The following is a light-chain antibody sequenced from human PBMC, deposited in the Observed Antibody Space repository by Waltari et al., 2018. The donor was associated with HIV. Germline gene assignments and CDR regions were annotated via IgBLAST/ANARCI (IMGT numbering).Light chain of an antibody. J-gene: IGLJ3*02. V-gene: IGLV1-47*01. CDR1: SSNIGSTY. CDR2: RNN. Sequence: QSVLTQPPSASGTPGQRVTIPCSGSSSNIGSTYVYWYQQLPGTAPKLLIYRNNQRPSGVPDRFSGSKSGTSASLAISGLRSEDEADYYCATRDDSLNAWVFGGGTKVTVL. CDR3: ATRDDSLNAWV.